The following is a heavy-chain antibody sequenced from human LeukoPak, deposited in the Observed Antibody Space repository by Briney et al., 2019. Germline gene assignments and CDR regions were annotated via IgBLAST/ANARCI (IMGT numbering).Heavy chain of an antibody. D-gene: IGHD3-22*01. CDR2: IYPGDSDT. V-gene: IGHV5-51*01. CDR3: ARTLGYYDSSGYRRGWYFDY. Sequence: GESLKISWKGSGYRFTSYWIGWGRQMPGKGLEWMGIIYPGDSDTRYSPSFRGQVTISADKSISTAYLQWSSLKASDTAMYYCARTLGYYDSSGYRRGWYFDYWGQGTLVTVSS. J-gene: IGHJ4*02. CDR1: GYRFTSYW.